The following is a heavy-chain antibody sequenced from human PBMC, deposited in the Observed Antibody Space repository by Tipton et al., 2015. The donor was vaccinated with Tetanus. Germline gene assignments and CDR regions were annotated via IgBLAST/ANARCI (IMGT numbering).Heavy chain of an antibody. CDR2: IYESGDT. V-gene: IGHV4-39*01. Sequence: GLVKPSETLSLTCTVSGGSIRGGTFYWGWIRQPPGKGLEWIGSIYESGDTYYIPSLKSRVTISVDTSKNQFSLNLNSMAAADTDVYYCARHQSGYFTPFDYWGQGNLVTVSS. D-gene: IGHD3-3*01. CDR3: ARHQSGYFTPFDY. J-gene: IGHJ4*02. CDR1: GGSIRGGTFY.